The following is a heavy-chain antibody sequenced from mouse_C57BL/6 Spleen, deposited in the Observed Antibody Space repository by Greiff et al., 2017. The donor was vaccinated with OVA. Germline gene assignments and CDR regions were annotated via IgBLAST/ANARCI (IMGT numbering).Heavy chain of an antibody. Sequence: DVKLQESGPGLVKPSQSLSLTCSVTGYSITSGYYWNWIRQFPGNKLEWMGYISYDGSNNYHPSLKNRISITRDTSKNQFFLKLNSVTTEDTATYYGARDRNYDYAMDYWGQGTSVTVSS. V-gene: IGHV3-6*01. CDR1: GYSITSGYY. D-gene: IGHD2-1*01. CDR3: ARDRNYDYAMDY. J-gene: IGHJ4*01. CDR2: ISYDGSN.